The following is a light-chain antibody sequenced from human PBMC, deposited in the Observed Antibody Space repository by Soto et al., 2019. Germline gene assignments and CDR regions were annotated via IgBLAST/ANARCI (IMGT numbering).Light chain of an antibody. J-gene: IGKJ1*01. V-gene: IGKV1-16*01. Sequence: DIQMTHSPSSLSASVLDIVTITFRASQGISIYLAWYQQRPGKAPKLLIYDVSNLQSGVPSRFSGSGSGTEFTLTISSLQPDDFATYYCQQYNSYWTFGQGTKVDIK. CDR3: QQYNSYWT. CDR2: DVS. CDR1: QGISIY.